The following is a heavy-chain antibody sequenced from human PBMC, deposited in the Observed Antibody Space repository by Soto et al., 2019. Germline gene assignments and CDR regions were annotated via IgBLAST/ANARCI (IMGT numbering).Heavy chain of an antibody. CDR1: GFTFGDYA. V-gene: IGHV3-49*03. D-gene: IGHD2-15*01. CDR3: TKYTYTSRYSYFGMDV. CDR2: IRSKAYGETT. Sequence: SLRLSCTGSGFTFGDYAMSWSRQAPGKGLEWVGVIRSKAYGETTDYAASVKGRFTIFRDDSKSIAYLQMSSLQTEDTGVYYCTKYTYTSRYSYFGMDVWGHGTTGTVSS. J-gene: IGHJ6*02.